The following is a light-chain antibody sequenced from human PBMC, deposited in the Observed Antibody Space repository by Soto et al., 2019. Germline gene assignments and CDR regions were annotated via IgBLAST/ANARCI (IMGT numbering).Light chain of an antibody. CDR1: QSISNF. Sequence: DIQMTQSPSFLSASAGDRVTIFCRASQSISNFLHWYQQKPGKAPKLLIYSASKLESGVPPRFGRSGSGTDFTLTISSLQPEDFETHYCQQSYRNPRTLGLGTKVDIK. J-gene: IGKJ1*01. V-gene: IGKV1-39*01. CDR3: QQSYRNPRT. CDR2: SAS.